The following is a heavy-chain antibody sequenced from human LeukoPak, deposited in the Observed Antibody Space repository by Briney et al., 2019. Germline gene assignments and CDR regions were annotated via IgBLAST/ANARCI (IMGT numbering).Heavy chain of an antibody. Sequence: SVKVSCKASGVAFSSYAISWVRQAPGQGLEWMGGIIPIFATANYAQKFQGRVTITTDESTSTAYMELSSLRSEDTAVYYCARDEGGKLDYWGQGTLVTVSS. CDR1: GVAFSSYA. CDR3: ARDEGGKLDY. V-gene: IGHV1-69*05. D-gene: IGHD4-23*01. J-gene: IGHJ4*02. CDR2: IIPIFATA.